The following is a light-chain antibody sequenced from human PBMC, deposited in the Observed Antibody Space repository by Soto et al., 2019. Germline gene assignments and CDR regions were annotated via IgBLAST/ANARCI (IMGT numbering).Light chain of an antibody. V-gene: IGLV2-14*01. Sequence: QSVLTQPASVSGSPGQSITISCTGTSSDVGGYNYVSWYQHYPGEAPRVMIYEVSRRPSGVSNRFSGSKSGNTASLTISGRQAEDEADYSCSSYTGSSTAWLFGGGTKLTVL. J-gene: IGLJ3*02. CDR3: SSYTGSSTAWL. CDR2: EVS. CDR1: SSDVGGYNY.